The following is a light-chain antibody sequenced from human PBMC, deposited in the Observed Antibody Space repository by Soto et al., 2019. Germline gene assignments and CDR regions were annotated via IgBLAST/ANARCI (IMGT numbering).Light chain of an antibody. CDR3: QQYDNLPLS. CDR2: DAS. CDR1: QDISNY. J-gene: IGKJ4*01. V-gene: IGKV1-33*01. Sequence: DIQMTQSPSYLSASVGDRVTITCQASQDISNYLNWYQQKPGKAPKLLIYDASNLETGVPSRFSGRGSGTDFTFTISSLQPEDIATFYCQQYDNLPLSFGGGTKVDIK.